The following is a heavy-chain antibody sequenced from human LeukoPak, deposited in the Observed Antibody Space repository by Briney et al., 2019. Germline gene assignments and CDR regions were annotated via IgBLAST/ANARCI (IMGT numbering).Heavy chain of an antibody. CDR3: ARDWYGSHHY. CDR1: GYTLTELS. D-gene: IGHD3-10*01. J-gene: IGHJ4*02. CDR2: IIPIFGTA. Sequence: SVKVSCKVSGYTLTELSMHWVRQAPGQGLEWMGGIIPIFGTANYAQKFQGRVTITADESTSTAYMELSSLRSEDTAVYYCARDWYGSHHYWGQGTLVTVSS. V-gene: IGHV1-69*13.